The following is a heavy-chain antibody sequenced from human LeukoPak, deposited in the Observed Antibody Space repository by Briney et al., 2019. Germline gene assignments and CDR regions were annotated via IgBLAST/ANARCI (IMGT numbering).Heavy chain of an antibody. CDR1: GGSFSGYY. J-gene: IGHJ6*02. CDR3: AAGKTLYYGMDV. CDR2: INHSGST. V-gene: IGHV4-34*01. Sequence: SETLPLTCAVYGGSFSGYYWSWIRQPPGKGLEWIGEINHSGSTNYNPSLKSRVTISVDTSKKQFSLKLSSVTAADTAVYYCAAGKTLYYGMDVWGQGTTVTVSS.